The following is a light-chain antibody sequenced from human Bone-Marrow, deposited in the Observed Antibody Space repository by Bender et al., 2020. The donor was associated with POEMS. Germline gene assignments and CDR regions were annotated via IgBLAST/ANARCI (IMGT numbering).Light chain of an antibody. CDR3: ASYTSSNTLI. J-gene: IGLJ2*01. Sequence: QSVLTQPPSASGTPGQRVTISCSGSSSNIGTNPVNWYQQLPGTAPKLLIYINNQRPSGFSNRFSGSKSGNTASLTISGLQPEDESTYYCASYTSSNTLIFGGGTTVTVL. CDR2: INN. V-gene: IGLV1-44*01. CDR1: SSNIGTNP.